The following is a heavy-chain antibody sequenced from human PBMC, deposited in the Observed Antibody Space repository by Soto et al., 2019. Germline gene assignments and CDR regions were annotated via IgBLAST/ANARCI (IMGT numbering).Heavy chain of an antibody. J-gene: IGHJ1*01. Sequence: GSLRLSCVASGFTFSSYALHWVRQAPGKGLEWVALISNDGMNTFYADSVKGRMTVSRDKAEKTMYLQMNSLTAEDTAVYYCAKGLRFMGHWGQGTVVTVSS. CDR2: ISNDGMNT. CDR3: AKGLRFMGH. D-gene: IGHD1-26*01. CDR1: GFTFSSYA. V-gene: IGHV3-30-3*02.